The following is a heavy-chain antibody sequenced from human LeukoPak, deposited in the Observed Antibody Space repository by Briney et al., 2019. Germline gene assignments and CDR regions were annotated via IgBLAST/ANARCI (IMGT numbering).Heavy chain of an antibody. D-gene: IGHD6-6*01. CDR2: IYYTGST. CDR1: DGSISSYY. CDR3: ARGYSNSPVADY. V-gene: IGHV4-59*01. J-gene: IGHJ4*02. Sequence: PSATMSLTCIVADGSISSYYWCWSRQPAGRVQGLIGYIYYTGSTDYNPSLKSRVTISVDTSKNHFSLKLTSVTAADTAIYYCARGYSNSPVADYWGQGTLVSVSS.